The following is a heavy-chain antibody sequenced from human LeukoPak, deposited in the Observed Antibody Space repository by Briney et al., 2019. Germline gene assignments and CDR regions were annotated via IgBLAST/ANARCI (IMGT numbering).Heavy chain of an antibody. J-gene: IGHJ4*02. Sequence: SSETLSLTCTVSGGSISSYYWRWIRQPPGKGLEWIGYIYYSGSTNYNPSLKSRVTISVDTSKNQFSLKLSSVTAADTAVYYCARVYYYDSSGYSHTFDYWGQGTLVTVSS. CDR3: ARVYYYDSSGYSHTFDY. V-gene: IGHV4-59*01. D-gene: IGHD3-22*01. CDR1: GGSISSYY. CDR2: IYYSGST.